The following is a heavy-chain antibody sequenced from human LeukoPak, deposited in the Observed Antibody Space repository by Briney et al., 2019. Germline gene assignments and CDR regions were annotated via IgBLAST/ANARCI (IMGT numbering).Heavy chain of an antibody. V-gene: IGHV4-39*01. CDR1: GGSTSSRAYY. Sequence: SETLSLSRAVSGGSTSSRAYYWGWIRQPPGKGLEWIGNIYYSGNTSYTPSLTSRVTIYVDTSKNHFSLRMSSVTAADTAVYYCARLDYGEYAFDYWGQGTLVTVSS. CDR3: ARLDYGEYAFDY. CDR2: IYYSGNT. J-gene: IGHJ4*02. D-gene: IGHD4-17*01.